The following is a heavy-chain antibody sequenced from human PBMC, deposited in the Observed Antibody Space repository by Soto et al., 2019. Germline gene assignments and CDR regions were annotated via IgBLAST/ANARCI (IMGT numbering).Heavy chain of an antibody. CDR2: MSHSGGT. V-gene: IGHV4-34*01. CDR1: GGFVSSGSYY. D-gene: IGHD1-1*01. J-gene: IGHJ3*02. Sequence: QVQLQQWGAGLLKPSETLSLTCAVYGGFVSSGSYYWSWIRQPPGKGLEGIGEMSHSGGTHFNPALKLRVTISVETSKNRFSRKMSSVTAAATALYYCARVERGTATTVVDAFDIWGPGTMVTVSS. CDR3: ARVERGTATTVVDAFDI.